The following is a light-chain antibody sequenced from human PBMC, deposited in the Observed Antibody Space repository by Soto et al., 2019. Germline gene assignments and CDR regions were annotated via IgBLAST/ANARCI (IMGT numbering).Light chain of an antibody. V-gene: IGLV2-14*01. Sequence: QSALTQPASVSGSPGQSITISCTGASSDVGGYNSVSWYQQNPGKAPKLMIYDVTNRPSGVSNRFSGSKSGNTASLTVSGLQAEDEADYYCSSYTSRGTVIFGGGTKLTVL. CDR3: SSYTSRGTVI. CDR2: DVT. J-gene: IGLJ2*01. CDR1: SSDVGGYNS.